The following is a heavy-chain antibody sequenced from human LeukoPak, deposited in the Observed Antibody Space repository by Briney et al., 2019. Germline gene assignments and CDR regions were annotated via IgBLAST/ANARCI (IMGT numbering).Heavy chain of an antibody. CDR2: ISSSSSTI. CDR1: GFTFRTFG. D-gene: IGHD7-27*01. J-gene: IGHJ4*02. V-gene: IGHV3-48*04. CDR3: ARARGTGDRFDY. Sequence: GGSLRLSCEASGFTFRTFGMHWVRQAPGKGLEWVSYISSSSSTIYYADSVKGRFTISRDNAKNSLYLQMNSLRAEDTAVYYCARARGTGDRFDYWGQGTLVTVSS.